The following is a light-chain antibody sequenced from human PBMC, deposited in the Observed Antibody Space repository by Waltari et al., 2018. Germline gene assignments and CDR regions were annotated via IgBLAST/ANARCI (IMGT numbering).Light chain of an antibody. V-gene: IGLV1-47*01. Sequence: QSVLSQPPSASGTPGQRATISCSGSSSNIGNNYVYWYRQLPGTAPKHLIDSNNQRPSGVPDRFSGAKSGTSASLAINGLRSEDEADYYCATWDDSLRMVFGGGTELTVL. CDR1: SSNIGNNY. J-gene: IGLJ3*02. CDR2: SNN. CDR3: ATWDDSLRMV.